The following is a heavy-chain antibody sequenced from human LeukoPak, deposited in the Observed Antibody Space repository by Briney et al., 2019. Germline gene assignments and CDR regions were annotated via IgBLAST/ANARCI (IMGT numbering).Heavy chain of an antibody. CDR1: GGTFSSYA. J-gene: IGHJ2*01. CDR2: IIPIFGTA. D-gene: IGHD3-9*01. Sequence: GASVKVSCKASGGTFSSYAISWVRQAPGQGLEWMGGIIPIFGTANYAQKFQGRVTITADESTSTAYMELSSLRSEDTAVYYCTIGWLRVRRNWYFDLWGRGTLVTVSS. CDR3: TIGWLRVRRNWYFDL. V-gene: IGHV1-69*13.